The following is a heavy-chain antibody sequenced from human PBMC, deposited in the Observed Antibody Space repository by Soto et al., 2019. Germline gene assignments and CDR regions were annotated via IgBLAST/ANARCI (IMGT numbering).Heavy chain of an antibody. J-gene: IGHJ4*02. D-gene: IGHD2-2*01. CDR2: ISGSGGST. CDR3: ATQNRYCSSTSCY. CDR1: GFTFSSYA. V-gene: IGHV3-23*01. Sequence: GGSLRLSCAASGFTFSSYAMSWVRQAPGKGLEWVPAISGSGGSTYYADSVKGRFTISRDNSKNTLYLQMNSLRAEDTVVYYCATQNRYCSSTSCYWGQGTLVTVSS.